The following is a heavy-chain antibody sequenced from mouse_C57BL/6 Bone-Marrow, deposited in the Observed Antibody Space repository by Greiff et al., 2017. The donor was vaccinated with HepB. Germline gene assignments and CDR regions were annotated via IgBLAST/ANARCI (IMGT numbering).Heavy chain of an antibody. V-gene: IGHV5-4*01. Sequence: EVQGVESGGGLVKPGGSLKLSCAASGFTFSSYAMSWVRQTPEKRLEWVATISDGGSYTYYPDNVKGRFTISRDNAKNNLYLQMSHLKSEDTAMYYCAREGLGYYFDHWGQGTTLTVSS. CDR1: GFTFSSYA. CDR3: AREGLGYYFDH. CDR2: ISDGGSYT. J-gene: IGHJ2*01. D-gene: IGHD4-1*01.